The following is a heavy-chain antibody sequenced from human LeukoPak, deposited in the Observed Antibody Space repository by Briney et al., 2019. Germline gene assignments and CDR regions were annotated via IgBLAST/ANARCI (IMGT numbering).Heavy chain of an antibody. D-gene: IGHD3-3*01. J-gene: IGHJ5*02. Sequence: SETLSLTCTVSRGSINSYYWSWIRQSPGKGLEWIGYVRYSGSTHYNPSLKSRVTILVDTSKKYFSLKLTSVTAADTAVYYCARFLETDNCFDPWGQGILVIVSS. V-gene: IGHV4-59*01. CDR3: ARFLETDNCFDP. CDR1: RGSINSYY. CDR2: VRYSGST.